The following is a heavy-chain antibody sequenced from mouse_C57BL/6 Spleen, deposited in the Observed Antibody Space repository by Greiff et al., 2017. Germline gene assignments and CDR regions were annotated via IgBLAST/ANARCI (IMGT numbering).Heavy chain of an antibody. CDR1: GFSLTSYA. J-gene: IGHJ4*01. CDR3: ASKGAYYSNYDYAMDY. CDR2: IWPGGGT. V-gene: IGHV2-9-1*01. Sequence: QVQLKESGPGLVAPSQCLSLTCTASGFSLTSYAIRWVRQPPGKGLEWLGVIWPGGGTNYNSAHKSRLSISKDNAKCQVFLKMNSLQTDDTARYYCASKGAYYSNYDYAMDYWGQGTSVTVSS. D-gene: IGHD2-5*01.